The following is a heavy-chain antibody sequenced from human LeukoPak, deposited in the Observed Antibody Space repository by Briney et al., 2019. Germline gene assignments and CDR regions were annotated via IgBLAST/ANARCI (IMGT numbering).Heavy chain of an antibody. Sequence: SVKVSCKASGGTFSSYAISWVRQAPGQGLEWMGRIIPIFGTANYAQKLQGRVTITTDESTSTAYMELSSLRSEDTAVYYCARDAAADFWTAGYYFDYWGQGTLVTVSS. CDR1: GGTFSSYA. D-gene: IGHD3-3*01. V-gene: IGHV1-69*05. CDR3: ARDAAADFWTAGYYFDY. J-gene: IGHJ4*02. CDR2: IIPIFGTA.